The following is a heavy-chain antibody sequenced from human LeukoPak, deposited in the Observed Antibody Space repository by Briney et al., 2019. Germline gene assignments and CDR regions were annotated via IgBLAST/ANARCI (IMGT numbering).Heavy chain of an antibody. CDR1: GGTFSSYA. V-gene: IGHV1-69*06. CDR2: IIPIFGTA. D-gene: IGHD3-3*01. CDR3: ATDLYDFHV. Sequence: ASVKVSCKASGGTFSSYAISWVRQAPGQGLEWMGGIIPIFGTAIYAQKFQGRVTMTEDTSTDTAYMELSSLRSEDTAVYYCATDLYDFHVWGQGTLVTVSS. J-gene: IGHJ4*02.